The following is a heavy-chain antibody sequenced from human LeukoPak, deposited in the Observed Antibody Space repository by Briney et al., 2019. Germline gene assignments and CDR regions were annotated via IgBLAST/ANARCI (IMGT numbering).Heavy chain of an antibody. CDR3: ARAPGSSWYNY. CDR2: INWNGGST. CDR1: GFTFDDYG. Sequence: GGSLRLSCAASGFTFDDYGMSWVRQAPGKGLEWVSGINWNGGSTGYADSVKGRFTISRDNAKNSLYLQMSSLRAEDTALYYCARAPGSSWYNYWGQGTLVTVSS. V-gene: IGHV3-20*04. D-gene: IGHD6-13*01. J-gene: IGHJ4*02.